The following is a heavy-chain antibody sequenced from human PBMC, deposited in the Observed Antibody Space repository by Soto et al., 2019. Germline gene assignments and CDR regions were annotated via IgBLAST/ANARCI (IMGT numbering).Heavy chain of an antibody. D-gene: IGHD5-18*01. CDR2: ISFDGNNK. Sequence: QVKLVESGGGVVQPGRSLRLSCEASGFIFNDYGMHWVRQAPGKGLDWVAVISFDGNNKYYAQSVKGRFTISRDNSKTTLFLHMDSLRREDTAVYHCVKGVLDTAVVNSPDAFEFWGQGTMVTVSS. CDR3: VKGVLDTAVVNSPDAFEF. V-gene: IGHV3-30*18. J-gene: IGHJ3*01. CDR1: GFIFNDYG.